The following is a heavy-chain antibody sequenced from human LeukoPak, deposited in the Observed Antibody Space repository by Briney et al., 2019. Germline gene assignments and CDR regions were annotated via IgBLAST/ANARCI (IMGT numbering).Heavy chain of an antibody. Sequence: PSETLSLTCAVYGESFSGYYWSWIRQPPGKGLEWIGETNHSGSTNYNPSLKSRVTISVDTSKNQFSLKLSSVTAADTAVYYCARGYDILTGYTRSFDYWGQGTLVTVSS. D-gene: IGHD3-9*01. V-gene: IGHV4-34*01. CDR1: GESFSGYY. CDR3: ARGYDILTGYTRSFDY. J-gene: IGHJ4*02. CDR2: TNHSGST.